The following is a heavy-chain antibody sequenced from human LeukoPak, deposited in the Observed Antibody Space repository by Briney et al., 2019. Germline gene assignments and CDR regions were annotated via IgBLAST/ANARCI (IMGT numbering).Heavy chain of an antibody. D-gene: IGHD3-3*01. Sequence: GASVKVSCKASGYTFTSYYMHWVRQAPGQGLEWMGIINPSSGSTSYAQKFQGRVTMTRDTSTSTVYMELSSLRSEDTAVYYCARTPTIFGVVAYFDYWGQGTLVAVSP. CDR3: ARTPTIFGVVAYFDY. V-gene: IGHV1-46*01. CDR2: INPSSGST. CDR1: GYTFTSYY. J-gene: IGHJ4*02.